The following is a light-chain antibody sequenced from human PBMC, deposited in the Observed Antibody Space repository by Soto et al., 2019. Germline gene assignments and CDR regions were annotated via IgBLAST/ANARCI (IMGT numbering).Light chain of an antibody. CDR1: QDIYNY. J-gene: IGKJ4*01. CDR3: QKFSAVPT. Sequence: IQMTQSPSSLSASVGDRVTITCRASQDIYNYLAWYQQKPGKVPTLLISAASTLQSGVPSRFSGSGSGTDFTLTISSLQPEDVATYYCQKFSAVPTFGGGTKVEI. CDR2: AAS. V-gene: IGKV1-27*01.